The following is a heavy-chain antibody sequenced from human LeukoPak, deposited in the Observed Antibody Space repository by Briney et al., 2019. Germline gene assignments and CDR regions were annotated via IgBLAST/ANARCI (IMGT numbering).Heavy chain of an antibody. CDR1: GFNFGDYA. Sequence: GGSLRLSCTTSGFNFGDYAMSRVRQAPGKGLEWVGFIRSKAYRGATGDAASVKGRVTISRDDSKSIAYLYMNSLKTEDTAVYYCTSVHDSSAYYHSGIDYWGQGTLVTVSS. CDR2: IRSKAYRGAT. CDR3: TSVHDSSAYYHSGIDY. J-gene: IGHJ4*02. V-gene: IGHV3-49*04. D-gene: IGHD3-22*01.